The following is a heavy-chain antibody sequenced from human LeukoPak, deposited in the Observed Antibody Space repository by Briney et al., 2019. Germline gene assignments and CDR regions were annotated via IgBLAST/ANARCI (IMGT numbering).Heavy chain of an antibody. CDR3: ARRSGSYYGPFDY. D-gene: IGHD1-26*01. Sequence: SQTLSLTCTVSGGSISSGSYYWSWIRQPAGKGLEWIGYIYYSGSTNYNPSLKSRVTISVDTSKNQFSLKLSSVTAADTAVYYCARRSGSYYGPFDYWGQGTLVTVSS. J-gene: IGHJ4*02. V-gene: IGHV4-61*10. CDR2: IYYSGST. CDR1: GGSISSGSYY.